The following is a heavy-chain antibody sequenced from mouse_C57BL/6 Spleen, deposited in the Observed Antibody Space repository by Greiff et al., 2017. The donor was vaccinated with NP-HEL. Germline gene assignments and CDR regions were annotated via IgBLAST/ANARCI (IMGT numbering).Heavy chain of an antibody. D-gene: IGHD2-3*01. Sequence: ESGPGLVKPSQSLSLTCSVTGYSITSGYYWNWIRQLPGNKLEWMGYISYDGSNNYNPSLKNRISITRDTSKNQFFLKLNSVTTEDTATYYCARGGYYEGWYFDVWGTGTTVTVSS. CDR3: ARGGYYEGWYFDV. J-gene: IGHJ1*03. CDR2: ISYDGSN. CDR1: GYSITSGYY. V-gene: IGHV3-6*01.